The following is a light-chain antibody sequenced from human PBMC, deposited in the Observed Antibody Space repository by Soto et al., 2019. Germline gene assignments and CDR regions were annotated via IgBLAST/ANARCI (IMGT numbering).Light chain of an antibody. J-gene: IGKJ1*01. CDR3: QQYNSYRRT. Sequence: DIQMTQSPSTLSASVGDRVTITCRASQSISSWLAWYQQKPGKAPKLLIYKASSLESGVSSRFSGSGSRTEFSLTISSLQPDDFATYYCQQYNSYRRTFGQGTKVEIK. CDR1: QSISSW. CDR2: KAS. V-gene: IGKV1-5*03.